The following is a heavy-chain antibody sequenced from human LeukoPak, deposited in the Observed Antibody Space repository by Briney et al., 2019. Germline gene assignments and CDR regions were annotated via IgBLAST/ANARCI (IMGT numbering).Heavy chain of an antibody. V-gene: IGHV3-7*03. J-gene: IGHJ4*02. CDR2: IHKDGSEK. CDR3: ARGPHYGTRAHYFDY. CDR1: GFTFSVHW. Sequence: GGSLRLSCEASGFTFSVHWMAWVRQAPGRGLEWVANIHKDGSEKHYVDSVKGRFTISRDNAKNSLHLQMTSLGADDTAVYYCARGPHYGTRAHYFDYWGQGTLVSVSS. D-gene: IGHD4-17*01.